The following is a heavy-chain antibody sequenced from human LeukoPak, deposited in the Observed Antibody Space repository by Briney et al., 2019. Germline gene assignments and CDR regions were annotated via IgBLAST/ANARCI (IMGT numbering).Heavy chain of an antibody. V-gene: IGHV3-30-3*01. D-gene: IGHD3/OR15-3a*01. CDR3: ARIKNPFLDWLPPFDY. CDR2: ISDDGSNK. Sequence: GGSLRLSCAASGFTFSTYAMHWVRQAPGKGLEWVAVISDDGSNKHYADSVQGRFTISRDNSKNTLYLQMNSLRAEDTAVYYCARIKNPFLDWLPPFDYWGQETLVTVSS. J-gene: IGHJ4*02. CDR1: GFTFSTYA.